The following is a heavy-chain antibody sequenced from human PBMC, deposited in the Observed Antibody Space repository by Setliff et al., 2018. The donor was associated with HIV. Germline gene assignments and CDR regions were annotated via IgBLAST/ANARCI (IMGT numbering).Heavy chain of an antibody. J-gene: IGHJ4*02. V-gene: IGHV2-5*01. CDR3: AHGRTGIAPPDFDY. Sequence: SGPTLVNPTQTLTLTCAFSGFSLTPRGASVGWIRQPPGRALEWLALIYWNGDERYSASLQGRLSIAKDTSRNQVVLTLTNMSPDDTATYFCAHGRTGIAPPDFDYWGPGSLVTVSS. CDR1: GFSLTPRGAS. D-gene: IGHD7-27*01. CDR2: IYWNGDE.